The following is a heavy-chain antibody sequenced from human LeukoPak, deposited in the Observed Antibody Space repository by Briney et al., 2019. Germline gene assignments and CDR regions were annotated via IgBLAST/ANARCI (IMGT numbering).Heavy chain of an antibody. J-gene: IGHJ3*02. D-gene: IGHD3-3*01. Sequence: PGGSLRLSCAASGFTFTTYAMSWVRQAPGKGLEWVASMRNDGSQIYYAESVKGRFTISRDNSKNTLYVEMNSLRVEDTAMYYCAKDIGRRIFGVAYDAFHIWGQGTMVAVSS. CDR2: MRNDGSQI. CDR1: GFTFTTYA. CDR3: AKDIGRRIFGVAYDAFHI. V-gene: IGHV3-30*02.